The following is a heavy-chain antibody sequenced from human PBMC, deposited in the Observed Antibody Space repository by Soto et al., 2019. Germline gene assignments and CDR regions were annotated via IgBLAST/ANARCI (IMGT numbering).Heavy chain of an antibody. D-gene: IGHD6-19*01. V-gene: IGHV4-34*01. CDR3: ARVGFRAVAGTLDI. Sequence: QVQLQQWGAGLLKPSETLSLTCAVYGGSFSGYYWSWIRQPPGKGLEWIGEINNSGSTNYNPSLKSRITISVDTSKNQFSLKLSSVTAADTAVYYCARVGFRAVAGTLDIWGQGTMVTVSS. CDR1: GGSFSGYY. J-gene: IGHJ3*02. CDR2: INNSGST.